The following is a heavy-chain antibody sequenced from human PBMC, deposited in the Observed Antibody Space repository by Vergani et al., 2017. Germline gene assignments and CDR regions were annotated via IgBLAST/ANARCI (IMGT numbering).Heavy chain of an antibody. CDR2: INPSGGST. J-gene: IGHJ3*02. V-gene: IGHV1-46*01. Sequence: QVQLVQSGAEVKKPGASVKVSCKASGYTFTSYYIHWMRQAPGQGLEWMGIINPSGGSTSYAQKFQGRVTMTRDTSTSTVYMELSSLRSEDTAVYYCARNLAAQDAFDIWGQGTMVTVSS. CDR1: GYTFTSYY. CDR3: ARNLAAQDAFDI. D-gene: IGHD6-13*01.